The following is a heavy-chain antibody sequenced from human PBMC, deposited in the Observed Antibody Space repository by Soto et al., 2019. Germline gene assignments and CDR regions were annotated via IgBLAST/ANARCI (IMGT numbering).Heavy chain of an antibody. CDR2: IGTAGDT. V-gene: IGHV3-13*01. CDR3: ARGGIVGATTDFDY. CDR1: GFTFSSYD. J-gene: IGHJ4*02. Sequence: VQLVESGGGLVQPGGSLRLSCAASGFTFSSYDMHWVRQATGKGLEWVSAIGTAGDTYYPGSVKGRFTISRENAKNSLYLQMNSLRAEDTAVYYCARGGIVGATTDFDYWGQGTLVTVSS. D-gene: IGHD1-26*01.